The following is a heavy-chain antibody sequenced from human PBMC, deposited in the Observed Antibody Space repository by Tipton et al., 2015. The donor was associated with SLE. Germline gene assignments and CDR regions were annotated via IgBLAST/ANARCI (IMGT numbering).Heavy chain of an antibody. V-gene: IGHV4-4*07. Sequence: LRLSCAASGFTFDGHAMHWVRQAPGKGLEWIGRIYTGGYTKYNPSFENRVTVDASKDQFSLKLSSVTAADTAVYYCARALDFYDYWSGYRAFYFDYWGRGTLVTVSS. CDR2: IYTGGYT. CDR1: GFTFDGHA. J-gene: IGHJ4*02. CDR3: ARALDFYDYWSGYRAFYFDY. D-gene: IGHD3-3*01.